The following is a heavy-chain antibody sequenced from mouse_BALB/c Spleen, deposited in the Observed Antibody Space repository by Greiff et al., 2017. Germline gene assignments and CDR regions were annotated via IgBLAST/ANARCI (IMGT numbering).Heavy chain of an antibody. CDR3: AREAPLLRLYVDY. V-gene: IGHV5-6-5*01. Sequence: EVKLVESGGGLVKPGGSLKLSCAASGFTFSSYAMSWVRQTPEKRLEWVASISSGGSTYYPDSVKGRFTISRDNARNILYLQMSSLRSEDTAMYYCAREAPLLRLYVDYWGQGTTLTVSS. J-gene: IGHJ2*01. D-gene: IGHD1-2*01. CDR2: ISSGGST. CDR1: GFTFSSYA.